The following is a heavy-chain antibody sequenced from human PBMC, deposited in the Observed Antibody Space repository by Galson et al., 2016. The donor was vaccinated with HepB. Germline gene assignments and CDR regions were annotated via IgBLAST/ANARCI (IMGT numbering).Heavy chain of an antibody. D-gene: IGHD2-15*01. V-gene: IGHV3-30*03. CDR1: GFSFSSYG. CDR2: VSSDETNK. Sequence: SLRLSCAASGFSFSSYGMHWVRQPPGKGLEWVALVSSDETNKFYADSVKGRFTISRDNPKNSLYLQMNSLRVEDTAVYYCAREGKGGFDIWGQGTMVTVSS. J-gene: IGHJ3*02. CDR3: AREGKGGFDI.